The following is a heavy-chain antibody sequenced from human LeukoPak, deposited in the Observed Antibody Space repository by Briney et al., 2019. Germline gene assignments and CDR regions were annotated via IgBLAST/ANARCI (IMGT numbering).Heavy chain of an antibody. V-gene: IGHV3-21*01. J-gene: IGHJ4*02. CDR2: ISSSSSYI. CDR1: GFTFSSYS. CDR3: ARGPCGGDCSS. Sequence: GGSLRLSCAASGFTFSSYSMNWVRQAPGKGLEWVSSISSSSSYIYYADSVKGRFTISRDNAKNSLYLQMNSLRAEETAVYYCARGPCGGDCSSWGQGTLVTVSS. D-gene: IGHD2-21*01.